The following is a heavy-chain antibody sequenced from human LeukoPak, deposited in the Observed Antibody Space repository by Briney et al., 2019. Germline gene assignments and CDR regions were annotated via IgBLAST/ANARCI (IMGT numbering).Heavy chain of an antibody. D-gene: IGHD3-22*01. CDR2: INPNSGGT. J-gene: IGHJ4*02. CDR3: ARATSGYYDYFDY. CDR1: GYTFTGYY. Sequence: ASVKVSCKASGYTFTGYYMHRVRQAPGQGLEWMGWINPNSGGTNYAQKFQGRVTMTRDTSISTAYMELSRLRSDDTAVYYCARATSGYYDYFDYWGQGTLVTVSS. V-gene: IGHV1-2*02.